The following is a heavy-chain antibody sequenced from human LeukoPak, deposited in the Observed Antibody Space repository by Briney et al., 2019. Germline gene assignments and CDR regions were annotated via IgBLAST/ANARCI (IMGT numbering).Heavy chain of an antibody. D-gene: IGHD4-17*01. Sequence: SSVQASCWASGYTFTSYYMHWLRQPPAQGVVGWGIINPSGGSTSYAQKSQGRVTMTRDTSTSTVYMELSSLRSEDTAVYYCARAPGYGDYEATGDYWGQGTLVTVSS. J-gene: IGHJ4*02. V-gene: IGHV1-46*01. CDR2: INPSGGST. CDR1: GYTFTSYY. CDR3: ARAPGYGDYEATGDY.